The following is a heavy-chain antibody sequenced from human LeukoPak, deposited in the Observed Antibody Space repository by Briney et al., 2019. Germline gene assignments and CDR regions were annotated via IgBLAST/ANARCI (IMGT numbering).Heavy chain of an antibody. CDR1: GFTFSSYW. Sequence: GGSLRLSCAASGFTFSSYWMHWVRQAPGKGLEWVAFIRYDGSNKYYADSVKGRFTISRDNSKNTLYLQMNSLRAEDTAVYYCAKDVSSGWYSYYFDYWGQGTLVTVSS. CDR2: IRYDGSNK. D-gene: IGHD6-19*01. CDR3: AKDVSSGWYSYYFDY. J-gene: IGHJ4*02. V-gene: IGHV3-30*02.